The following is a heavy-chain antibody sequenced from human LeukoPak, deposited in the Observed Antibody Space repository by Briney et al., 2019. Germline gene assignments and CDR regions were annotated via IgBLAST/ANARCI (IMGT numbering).Heavy chain of an antibody. CDR1: GGSFSGYY. CDR2: INHSGST. V-gene: IGHV4-34*01. Sequence: SETLSLTCAVYGGSFSGYYWSWIRQPPGKGLEWIGEINHSGSTNYNPSLKSRVTISVDTSKNQFSLKLSSVTAEDTAVYYCARGRYYGSGSYYYYYGMDVWGQGTTVTVSS. CDR3: ARGRYYGSGSYYYYYGMDV. J-gene: IGHJ6*02. D-gene: IGHD3-10*01.